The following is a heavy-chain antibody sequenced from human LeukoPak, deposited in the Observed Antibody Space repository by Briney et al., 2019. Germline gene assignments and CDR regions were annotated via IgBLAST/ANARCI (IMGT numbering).Heavy chain of an antibody. V-gene: IGHV4-59*08. CDR3: ARRSAQYGSGSYFNWYFDL. D-gene: IGHD3-10*01. Sequence: SETLSLTCTVSGGSISSYYWSWIRQPPGKGLEWIGYIYYSGSTNYNPSLKSRVTISVDTSKNQFSLKLSSVTAADTAVYYCARRSAQYGSGSYFNWYFDLWGRGTLVTVPS. CDR1: GGSISSYY. J-gene: IGHJ2*01. CDR2: IYYSGST.